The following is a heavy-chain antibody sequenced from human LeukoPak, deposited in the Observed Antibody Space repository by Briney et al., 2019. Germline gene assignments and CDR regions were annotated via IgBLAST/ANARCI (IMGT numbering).Heavy chain of an antibody. CDR1: GGTFSSYA. D-gene: IGHD3-22*01. CDR3: ARDRDYYDSSGYYRDAFDI. CDR2: IIPILGIA. V-gene: IGHV1-69*04. J-gene: IGHJ3*02. Sequence: SVKVSCKASGGTFSSYAISWVRQAPGQGLEWMGRIIPILGIANYAQKFQGRVTITADKSTSTAYMELRSLRSDDTAVYYCARDRDYYDSSGYYRDAFDIWGQGTMVTVSS.